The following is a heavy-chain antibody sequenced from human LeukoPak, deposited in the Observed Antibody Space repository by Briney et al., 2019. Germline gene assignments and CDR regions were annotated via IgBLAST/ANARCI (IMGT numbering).Heavy chain of an antibody. CDR2: ISYDGSNK. CDR3: ARVLGITDAFDI. CDR1: GFTFSSYA. J-gene: IGHJ3*02. V-gene: IGHV3-30*14. D-gene: IGHD7-27*01. Sequence: GGSLRLSCAASGFTFSSYAMHWVRQAPGKGLEWVAVISYDGSNKYYADSVKGRFTISRDNSKNTLYLQMNSLRAEDTAVYYCARVLGITDAFDIWGQGTMVTVSS.